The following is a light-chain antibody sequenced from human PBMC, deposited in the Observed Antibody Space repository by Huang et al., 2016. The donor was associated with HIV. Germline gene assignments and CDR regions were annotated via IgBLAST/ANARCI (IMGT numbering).Light chain of an antibody. CDR1: QDISTY. V-gene: IGKV1-33*01. Sequence: DIQMTPASSFLSASVGDRVIITCQASQDISTYLNWYQQKPGKAPKLLIYDESSLGTGVPSRFSGSGSGTDFTFTISSLQPEDIATYYCQQYDNLPITFGGGTKVDIK. CDR2: DES. CDR3: QQYDNLPIT. J-gene: IGKJ4*01.